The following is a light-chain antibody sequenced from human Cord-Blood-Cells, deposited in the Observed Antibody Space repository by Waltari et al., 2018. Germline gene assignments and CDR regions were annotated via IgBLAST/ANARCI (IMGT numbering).Light chain of an antibody. Sequence: QSVLTQPPSASGTPGQRVTISCSGSSSTIGSNYVYWYKQLPETAPKLLIYRNNQRPSGVPARFSVSKSGTSASLAISGLRSGDEAYYYCAAWDDSRVGWGFGGGTKLTVL. CDR1: SSTIGSNY. J-gene: IGLJ3*02. CDR2: RNN. CDR3: AAWDDSRVGWG. V-gene: IGLV1-47*01.